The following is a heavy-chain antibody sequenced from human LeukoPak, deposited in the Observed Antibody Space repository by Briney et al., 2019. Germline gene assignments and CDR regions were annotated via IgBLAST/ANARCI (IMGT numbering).Heavy chain of an antibody. CDR3: ASGKYYYDSSGYYHHDY. D-gene: IGHD3-22*01. CDR1: GYSFTNYD. V-gene: IGHV1-69*06. Sequence: ASVKVSCKASGYSFTNYDINWVRQATGQGLEWMGGIIPIFGTANYAQKFQGRVTITADKSTSTAYMELSSLRSEDTAVYYCASGKYYYDSSGYYHHDYWGQGTLVTVSS. CDR2: IIPIFGTA. J-gene: IGHJ4*02.